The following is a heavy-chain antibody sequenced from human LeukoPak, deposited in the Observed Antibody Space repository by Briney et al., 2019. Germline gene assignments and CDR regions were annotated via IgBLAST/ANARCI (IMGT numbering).Heavy chain of an antibody. Sequence: SETLSLTCPVSGGSISSYYWSWIRQPPGKGLEWIGYVFYSGNTNSNPSLKSRVTILADTSKNQYSLRLNSVTAADTAVYFCGRVRTGNTGSPEYFEDWGQGTLVTVSS. CDR3: GRVRTGNTGSPEYFED. CDR1: GGSISSYY. D-gene: IGHD5-12*01. J-gene: IGHJ1*01. CDR2: VFYSGNT. V-gene: IGHV4-59*01.